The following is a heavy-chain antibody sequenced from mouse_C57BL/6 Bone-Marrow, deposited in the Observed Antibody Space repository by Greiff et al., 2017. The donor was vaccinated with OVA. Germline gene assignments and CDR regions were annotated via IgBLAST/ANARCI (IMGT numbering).Heavy chain of an antibody. Sequence: EVQRVESGAELVRPGASVKLSYTASGFNIKDDYMHWVKQRPEQGLEWIGWIDPENGDTEYASKFQGKATITADTSSNTAYLQLSSLTSEDTAVYYCTTPFYGSSYVGFAYWGQGTLVTVSA. V-gene: IGHV14-4*01. CDR3: TTPFYGSSYVGFAY. CDR1: GFNIKDDY. CDR2: IDPENGDT. J-gene: IGHJ3*01. D-gene: IGHD1-1*01.